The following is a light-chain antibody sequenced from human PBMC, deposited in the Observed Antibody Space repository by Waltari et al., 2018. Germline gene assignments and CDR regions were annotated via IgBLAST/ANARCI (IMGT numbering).Light chain of an antibody. Sequence: QAVVTQEPSLTVSPGGTVTLTCGSSTGAVTSGHYPYWFQQKPGQAPRTLIYDTPKRHAWTPARFSGSLLGGKPALTLTGALPDDEADYYCLLSYRGVRVFGGGTKLTVL. CDR2: DTP. CDR3: LLSYRGVRV. V-gene: IGLV7-46*01. J-gene: IGLJ2*01. CDR1: TGAVTSGHY.